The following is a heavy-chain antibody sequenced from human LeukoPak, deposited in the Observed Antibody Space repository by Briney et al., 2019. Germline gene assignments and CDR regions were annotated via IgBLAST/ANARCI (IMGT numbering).Heavy chain of an antibody. V-gene: IGHV4-59*08. CDR3: ARHPQAAMAYFDY. CDR1: GGSISSYY. CDR2: IYYRGST. Sequence: KSSETLSLTCSVSGGSISSYYWSWIRQPPGKGLEWVGYIYYRGSTNYNPSLKSRATISVDTSKTQFSLMLSSVTAAATAVYYCARHPQAAMAYFDYWGQGTLVTVSS. J-gene: IGHJ4*02.